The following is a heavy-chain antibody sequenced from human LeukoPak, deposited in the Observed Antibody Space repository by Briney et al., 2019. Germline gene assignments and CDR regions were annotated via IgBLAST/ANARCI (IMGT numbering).Heavy chain of an antibody. Sequence: SETLSLTCTVSGGSISSYYWSWIRQPPGKGLEWIGYIYYSGSTNCNPSLKSRVTISVDTSKNQFSLKLSSVTAADTAVYYCARGPGPLNPKWPRPFDYWGQGTLVTVSS. V-gene: IGHV4-59*01. J-gene: IGHJ4*02. D-gene: IGHD5-12*01. CDR3: ARGPGPLNPKWPRPFDY. CDR2: IYYSGST. CDR1: GGSISSYY.